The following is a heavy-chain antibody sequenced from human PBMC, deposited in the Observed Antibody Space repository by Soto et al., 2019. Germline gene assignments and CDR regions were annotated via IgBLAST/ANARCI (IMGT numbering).Heavy chain of an antibody. V-gene: IGHV3-33*01. CDR2: IWYDGSNK. Sequence: GESLKISCAASGFTFSSYGMHWVRQAPGKGLEWVAVIWYDGSNKYYADSVKGRFTISRDNSKNTLYLQMNSLRAEDTAVYYCARDLWGETGTTFWGQGTLVTVSS. D-gene: IGHD1-7*01. J-gene: IGHJ4*02. CDR1: GFTFSSYG. CDR3: ARDLWGETGTTF.